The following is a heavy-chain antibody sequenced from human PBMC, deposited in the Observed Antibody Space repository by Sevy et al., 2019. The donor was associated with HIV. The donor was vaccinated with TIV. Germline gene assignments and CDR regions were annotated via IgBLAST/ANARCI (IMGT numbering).Heavy chain of an antibody. J-gene: IGHJ4*02. D-gene: IGHD1-26*01. V-gene: IGHV4-59*01. Sequence: SETLSLTCAVSGGSISVYYWSRIRQPPGKGLEWIGYMSNSGNSYYNPSLKSRVTIAVDTSNNQFSLRLTSVTPADTALYFCARAWGRGELLSGLNYWGQGTLVTVSS. CDR3: ARAWGRGELLSGLNY. CDR2: MSNSGNS. CDR1: GGSISVYY.